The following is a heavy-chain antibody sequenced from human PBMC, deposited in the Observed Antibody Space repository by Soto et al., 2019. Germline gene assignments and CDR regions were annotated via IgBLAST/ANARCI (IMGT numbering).Heavy chain of an antibody. CDR3: AKDRELRYFDWLLARAMDV. Sequence: GGSLRLSCAASGFTFSSYAMSWVRQAPGKGLEWVSAISGSGGSTYYADSVKGRFTISRDNSKNTLYLQMNSLRAEDTAVYYCAKDRELRYFDWLLARAMDVWGQGTTVTVSS. CDR1: GFTFSSYA. J-gene: IGHJ6*02. V-gene: IGHV3-23*01. D-gene: IGHD3-9*01. CDR2: ISGSGGST.